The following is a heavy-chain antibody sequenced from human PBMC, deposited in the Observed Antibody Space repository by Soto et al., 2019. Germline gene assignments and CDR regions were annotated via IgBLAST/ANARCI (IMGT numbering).Heavy chain of an antibody. CDR2: ISGGGGST. J-gene: IGHJ5*02. D-gene: IGHD5-18*01. V-gene: IGHV3-23*01. CDR3: AKEGDETAMANWFDP. Sequence: EVQLLESGGGLVQPGGSLRLSCAASGFTFSSYAMSWVRQAPGKGLEWVSSISGGGGSTYYADSVKGRFTIPRDNSKNTLYLQMNSLRAEDTAVYYCAKEGDETAMANWFDPWGQGTLVTVSS. CDR1: GFTFSSYA.